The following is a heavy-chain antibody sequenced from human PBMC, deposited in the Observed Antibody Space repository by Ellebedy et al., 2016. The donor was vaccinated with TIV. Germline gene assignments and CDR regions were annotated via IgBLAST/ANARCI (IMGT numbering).Heavy chain of an antibody. CDR3: TTEGLLYPSRNMDV. V-gene: IGHV3-15*01. Sequence: GGSLRLSCAASGFTFSNAWMSWVRQAPGKGLEWVGLIKSKTDGGTTDYPAPVKGRFTISRDDSKNTLYLQMNSLKTEDTAVYYCTTEGLLYPSRNMDVWGQGTTVTVSS. J-gene: IGHJ6*02. CDR2: IKSKTDGGTT. CDR1: GFTFSNAW. D-gene: IGHD3-3*01.